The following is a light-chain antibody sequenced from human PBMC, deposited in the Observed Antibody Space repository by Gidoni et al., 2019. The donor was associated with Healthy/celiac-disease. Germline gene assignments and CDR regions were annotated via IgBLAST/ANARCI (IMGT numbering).Light chain of an antibody. V-gene: IGKV3-20*01. CDR3: QQYGSSPMWT. CDR1: QSVSSSY. Sequence: EIVLTQSPGTLSLSPGERATLSCRASQSVSSSYLAWYQQKPGQAPRLLIYGASSRATGIPDRCSGSGSGTDFTLTISRLETEDFAVYYCQQYGSSPMWTFGQGTKVEIK. J-gene: IGKJ1*01. CDR2: GAS.